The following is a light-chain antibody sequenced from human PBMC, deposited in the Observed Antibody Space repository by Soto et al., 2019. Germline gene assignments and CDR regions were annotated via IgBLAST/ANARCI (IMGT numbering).Light chain of an antibody. V-gene: IGKV1-5*03. Sequence: DIQMPQSPSTLSASVGDRVTITCRASQSISSWLAWYQQKPGKAPKLLIYKASSLESGVPSRFSGSGSGTEFTLTISSLQPDDSATYYCQQYKSYSPRTFGQGTKVDIK. CDR3: QQYKSYSPRT. CDR2: KAS. CDR1: QSISSW. J-gene: IGKJ1*01.